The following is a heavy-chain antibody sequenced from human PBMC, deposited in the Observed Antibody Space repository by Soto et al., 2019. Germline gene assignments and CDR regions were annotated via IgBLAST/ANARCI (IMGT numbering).Heavy chain of an antibody. J-gene: IGHJ6*03. CDR1: GFTFSSYA. V-gene: IGHV3-23*01. Sequence: GGSLRLSCAASGFTFSSYAMSWVRQAPGKGLEWVSAISGSGGSTYYADSVKGRFTISRDNSKNTLYLQMNSLRAEDTAVYYCANHPEVYANDEVVGYYYYYMDVWGKGTTVTVSS. CDR2: ISGSGGST. D-gene: IGHD2-8*01. CDR3: ANHPEVYANDEVVGYYYYYMDV.